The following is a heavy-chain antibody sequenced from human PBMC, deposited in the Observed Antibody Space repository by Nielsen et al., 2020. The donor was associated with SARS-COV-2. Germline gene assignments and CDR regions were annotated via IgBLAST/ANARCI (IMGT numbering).Heavy chain of an antibody. J-gene: IGHJ4*02. D-gene: IGHD1-26*01. CDR3: VVPCTSTTCRSKPFDY. V-gene: IGHV3-72*01. Sequence: WLRQPPGKGLEWVGRVRTKTKSYATDYVASVKGRFTISRDDSKASIYLQMNTLQTEDTAVYYCVVPCTSTTCRSKPFDYWGQGTLVTVSS. CDR2: VRTKTKSYAT.